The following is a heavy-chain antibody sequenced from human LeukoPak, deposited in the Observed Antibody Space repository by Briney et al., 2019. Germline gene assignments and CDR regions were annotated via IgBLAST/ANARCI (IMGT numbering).Heavy chain of an antibody. CDR3: ATLDDYDSSGYPLG. D-gene: IGHD3-22*01. Sequence: SVKVSCKASGGTFSSYAISWVRQAPGQGLEWMGGIIPIFGTANYAQKFQGRVTITADKSTSTAYMELSSLRSEDTAVYYCATLDDYDSSGYPLGWGQGTLVTVSS. CDR2: IIPIFGTA. V-gene: IGHV1-69*06. J-gene: IGHJ4*02. CDR1: GGTFSSYA.